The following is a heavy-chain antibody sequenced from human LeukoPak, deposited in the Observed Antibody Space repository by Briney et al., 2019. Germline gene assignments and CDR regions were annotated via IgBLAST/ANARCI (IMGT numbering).Heavy chain of an antibody. CDR3: ARVGATTQGAFDY. CDR2: IYCSGST. J-gene: IGHJ4*02. D-gene: IGHD1-26*01. CDR1: GGSISSYY. Sequence: SETLSLTCTVSGGSISSYYWSWIRQPPGKGLEWIGYIYCSGSTNYNPSLKSRVTISVDTSKNQFSLKLSSVTAADTAVYYCARVGATTQGAFDYWGQGTLVTVSS. V-gene: IGHV4-59*01.